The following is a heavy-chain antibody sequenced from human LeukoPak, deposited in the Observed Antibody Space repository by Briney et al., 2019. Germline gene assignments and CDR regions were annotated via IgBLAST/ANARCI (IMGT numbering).Heavy chain of an antibody. V-gene: IGHV3-30*03. D-gene: IGHD1-1*01. Sequence: GGSLRLSCAASGFTFSIHDMNWVRQAPDKGLEWVATTSYDGSKKYSANSVKGRFTISRDNAKNSLYLQMNSLRAEDTAVYYCARTLQRQRDDAFDIWGQGTMVTVSS. CDR2: TSYDGSKK. CDR3: ARTLQRQRDDAFDI. CDR1: GFTFSIHD. J-gene: IGHJ3*02.